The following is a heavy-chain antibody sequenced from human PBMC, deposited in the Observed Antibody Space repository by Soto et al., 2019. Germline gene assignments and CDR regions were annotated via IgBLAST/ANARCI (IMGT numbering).Heavy chain of an antibody. CDR3: ARVGVRFFEWLGSEG. D-gene: IGHD3-3*01. CDR2: IIPIFGTA. Sequence: QVQLVQSGAEVKKPGSSVKVSCKASGGTFSSYAISWVRQAPGQGLEWMGGIIPIFGTANYAQKFQGRVTITADASTSTAYMELSSLRTEDTAVYYCARVGVRFFEWLGSEGWGQGTLVTVSS. CDR1: GGTFSSYA. V-gene: IGHV1-69*12. J-gene: IGHJ4*02.